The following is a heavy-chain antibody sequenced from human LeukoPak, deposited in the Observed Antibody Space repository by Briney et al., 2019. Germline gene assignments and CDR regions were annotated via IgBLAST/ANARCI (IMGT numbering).Heavy chain of an antibody. D-gene: IGHD1-26*01. CDR1: GFTFSSYG. CDR2: ISYDGSNK. V-gene: IGHV3-30*18. J-gene: IGHJ4*02. Sequence: GGSLRLSCAASGFTFSSYGMHWVRQAPGKGLEWVAVISYDGSNKYYADSVKGRFTISRDNSKNTLYLQMNSLRAEDTAVYYCAKARVRQWDSFDYWGQGTLVTVSS. CDR3: AKARVRQWDSFDY.